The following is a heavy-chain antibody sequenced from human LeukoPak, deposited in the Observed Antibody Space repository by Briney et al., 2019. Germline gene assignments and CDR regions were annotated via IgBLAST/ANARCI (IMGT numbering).Heavy chain of an antibody. CDR3: AKTAGYSGYAIHYFDY. Sequence: HSGGSLRLSCAASGFTFSSYAMSWVRQAPGKGLEWVSAISGSGGSTYYADSVKGRFTISRDNSKNTLYLQMNSLRAEDTAVYYCAKTAGYSGYAIHYFDYWGQGTLVTVSS. CDR2: ISGSGGST. J-gene: IGHJ4*02. V-gene: IGHV3-23*01. D-gene: IGHD5-12*01. CDR1: GFTFSSYA.